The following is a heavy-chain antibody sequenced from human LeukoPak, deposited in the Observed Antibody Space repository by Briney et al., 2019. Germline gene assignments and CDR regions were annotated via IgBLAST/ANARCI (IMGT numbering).Heavy chain of an antibody. J-gene: IGHJ4*02. V-gene: IGHV4-34*01. CDR2: INHSGGS. D-gene: IGHD3-3*01. Sequence: SGTLCLTCAVYGVSFSGYYWSWIRQAPGKGLEWVWEINHSGGSTYNPSFKGRVTISVDTSKNPFSLKLSSVTAEDTAVYYCARHPSIEQDFWSRYPKWGQGTLVTVSS. CDR3: ARHPSIEQDFWSRYPK. CDR1: GVSFSGYY.